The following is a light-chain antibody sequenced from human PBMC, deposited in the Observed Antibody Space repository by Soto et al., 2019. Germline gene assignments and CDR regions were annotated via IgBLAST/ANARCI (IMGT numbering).Light chain of an antibody. J-gene: IGKJ3*01. V-gene: IGKV3-15*01. CDR3: QQYNNWPLFT. CDR1: QSVSSN. CDR2: GAS. Sequence: DIVMTQSPATLSVSPGERATLSCRASQSVSSNVAWYQQIPGQTPRLLIYGASTRATGIPVRFSGSGSGTEFTLTISSLQSEDFAVYYCQQYNNWPLFTFGPGTKVDIK.